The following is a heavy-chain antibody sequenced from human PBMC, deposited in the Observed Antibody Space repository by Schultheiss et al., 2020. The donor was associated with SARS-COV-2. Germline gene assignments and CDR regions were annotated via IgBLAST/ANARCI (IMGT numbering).Heavy chain of an antibody. CDR1: GGSFSGYY. CDR2: INHSGST. CDR3: ARGGYSYGLPPFDY. D-gene: IGHD5-18*01. J-gene: IGHJ4*02. Sequence: GSLRLSCAVYGGSFSGYYWSWIRQPPGKGLEWIGEINHSGSTNYNPSLKSRVTISVDTSKNQFSLKLSSVTAADTAVYYCARGGYSYGLPPFDYWGQGTLVTVSS. V-gene: IGHV4-34*01.